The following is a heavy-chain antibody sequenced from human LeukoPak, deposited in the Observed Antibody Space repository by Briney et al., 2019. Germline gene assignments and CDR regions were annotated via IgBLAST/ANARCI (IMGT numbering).Heavy chain of an antibody. CDR2: LNGDGTNI. J-gene: IGHJ5*02. V-gene: IGHV3-74*01. CDR3: ARDRVAAAGTNWFDP. CDR1: GFTFSNYW. D-gene: IGHD6-13*01. Sequence: GGSLRLSCVASGFTFSNYWMQWVRQVPGKGLVWVSRLNGDGTNIIYADSVKGRFTISRDNAKNSLYLQMNSLRAEDTAVYYCARDRVAAAGTNWFDPWGQGTLVTVSS.